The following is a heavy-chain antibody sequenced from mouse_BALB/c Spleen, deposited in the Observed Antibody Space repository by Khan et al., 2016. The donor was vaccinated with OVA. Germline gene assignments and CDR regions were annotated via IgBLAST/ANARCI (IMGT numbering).Heavy chain of an antibody. CDR2: ISYSGVT. CDR3: ARGNYYGYYFDY. Sequence: EAQLQESGPGLVKPSQSLSLTCTVTGYSITSGYAWNWIRQFPGNKLEWMGYISYSGVTSYTPSLKSRISITRDTSKNQFFLQLTSVTTEDTATYYCARGNYYGYYFDYWGQGTTLTVSS. CDR1: GYSITSGYA. V-gene: IGHV3-2*02. D-gene: IGHD1-1*01. J-gene: IGHJ2*01.